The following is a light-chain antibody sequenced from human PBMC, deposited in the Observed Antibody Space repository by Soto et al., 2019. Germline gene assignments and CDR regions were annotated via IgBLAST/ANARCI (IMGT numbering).Light chain of an antibody. CDR2: AAS. CDR1: QSVTSTY. Sequence: EIVLAQSPGTLSLSPGERATLSCRASQSVTSTYLSWYQQKPGQAPRLPFYAASSRAMGVPDRFTGSGSGTDFTLTINRLEPEDFAVYYCQHYGRSPTFGRGTKVDIX. J-gene: IGKJ1*01. V-gene: IGKV3-20*01. CDR3: QHYGRSPT.